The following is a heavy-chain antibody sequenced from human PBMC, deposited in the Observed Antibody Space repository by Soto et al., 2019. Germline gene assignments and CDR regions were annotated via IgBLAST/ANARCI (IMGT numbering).Heavy chain of an antibody. Sequence: QVQLVQSGAEVKKPGASVKVSCKASGYTFTSYGISWVRQAPGQGLEWMGWISAYNGNTNYAQKLQGRVTMTTDTXTXTXXMELRSLRSDDTAVYYCARDIVVVPAAIGYNWFDPWGQGTLVTVSS. D-gene: IGHD2-2*01. J-gene: IGHJ5*02. CDR1: GYTFTSYG. V-gene: IGHV1-18*01. CDR3: ARDIVVVPAAIGYNWFDP. CDR2: ISAYNGNT.